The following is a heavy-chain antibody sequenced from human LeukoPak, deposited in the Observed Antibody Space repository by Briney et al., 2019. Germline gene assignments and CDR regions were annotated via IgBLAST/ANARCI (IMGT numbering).Heavy chain of an antibody. CDR1: GFTFSSYG. V-gene: IGHV3-30*18. J-gene: IGHJ4*02. Sequence: GGSLRLSCAASGFTFSSYGMHWVRQAPGKGLEWVAVIPYDGSNKYYADSVKGRFTISRDNSKNTLYLQMNSLRAEDTAVYYCAKERRGVPAMEGIDYWGQGTLVTVSS. CDR3: AKERRGVPAMEGIDY. D-gene: IGHD5-18*01. CDR2: IPYDGSNK.